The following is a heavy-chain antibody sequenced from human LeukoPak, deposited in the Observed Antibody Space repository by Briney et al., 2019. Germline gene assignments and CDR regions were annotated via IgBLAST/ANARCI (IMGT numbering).Heavy chain of an antibody. D-gene: IGHD1-26*01. CDR3: AKDSGSYYNEYYFDY. CDR2: ISSSSSTI. CDR1: GFTFSSYS. J-gene: IGHJ4*02. V-gene: IGHV3-48*01. Sequence: GGSLRLSCAASGFTFSSYSMNWVRQAPGKGLEWVSYISSSSSTIYYADSVKGRFTISRDNSKNTLYLQMNSLRAEDTAVYYCAKDSGSYYNEYYFDYWGQGTLVTVSS.